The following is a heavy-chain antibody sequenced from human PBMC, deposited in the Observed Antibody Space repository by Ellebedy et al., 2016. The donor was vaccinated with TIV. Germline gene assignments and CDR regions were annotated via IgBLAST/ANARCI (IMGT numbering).Heavy chain of an antibody. J-gene: IGHJ5*02. CDR1: GGSFSTYY. V-gene: IGHV4-59*08. CDR2: IYYSGST. Sequence: MPGGSLRLSCTVSGGSFSTYYWSWIRQPPGKGLEWIGYIYYSGSTNYNPSLKSRVTISIDTSNNQFSLRLSSVTAADTAVYFCARNPNTVPAYNWFDPWGQGTLVTVSS. D-gene: IGHD2-2*02. CDR3: ARNPNTVPAYNWFDP.